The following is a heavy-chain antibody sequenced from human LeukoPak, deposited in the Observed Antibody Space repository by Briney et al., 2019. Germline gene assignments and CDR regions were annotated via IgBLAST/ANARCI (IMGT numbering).Heavy chain of an antibody. J-gene: IGHJ4*02. CDR1: GGSFSGYY. CDR2: INHSGST. CDR3: ARTGISLFDY. V-gene: IGHV4-34*01. Sequence: SETLSLTCAVYGGSFSGYYWSWIRQPPGKGLEWIGEINHSGSTNYNPSLKSRVTISVDTSKNQFSLKLSSVTAADTAVYYCARTGISLFDYWGQGTLVTVSS.